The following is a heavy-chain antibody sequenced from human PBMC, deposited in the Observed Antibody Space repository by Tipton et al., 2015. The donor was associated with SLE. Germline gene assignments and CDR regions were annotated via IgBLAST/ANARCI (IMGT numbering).Heavy chain of an antibody. CDR3: ARHCQVYSFVY. D-gene: IGHD1-14*01. CDR2: IFYSGST. CDR1: GASISSTSYY. Sequence: TLSLTCTVSGASISSTSYYWGWIRQPPGKGLEWIGYIFYSGSTNYNPSLKSRVTISVDTSKNQFSLKLSSVTAADTAVYFCARHCQVYSFVYWGQETLVTVSS. J-gene: IGHJ4*02. V-gene: IGHV4-61*05.